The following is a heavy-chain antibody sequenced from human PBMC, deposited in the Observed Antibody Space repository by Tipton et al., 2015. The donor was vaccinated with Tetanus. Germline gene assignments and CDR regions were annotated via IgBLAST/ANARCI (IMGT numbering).Heavy chain of an antibody. Sequence: TLSLTCTVSGGSISSYYWSWIRQPPGKGLEWIGYIYYSGSTNYNPSLKSRVTISVDTSKNQFSLKLSSVTAADTAVYYCARYYDSSGYYRRRYTSSLDYWGQGTLVTVSS. D-gene: IGHD3-22*01. CDR2: IYYSGST. J-gene: IGHJ4*02. CDR1: GGSISSYY. V-gene: IGHV4-59*01. CDR3: ARYYDSSGYYRRRYTSSLDY.